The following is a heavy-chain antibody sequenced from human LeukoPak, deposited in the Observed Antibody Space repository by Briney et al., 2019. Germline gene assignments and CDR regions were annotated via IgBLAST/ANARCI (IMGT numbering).Heavy chain of an antibody. CDR1: GGSISSYY. V-gene: IGHV4-59*08. CDR3: ARHRGSSWSPYYYYMDV. J-gene: IGHJ6*03. D-gene: IGHD6-13*01. Sequence: SETLSLTCTVSGGSISSYYWSWIRQPPGKGLEWIGYIYYSGSTNYNPSLKSRVTISVDTSKNQFSLKLSSVTAADPAVYYCARHRGSSWSPYYYYMDVWGKGTTVTVSS. CDR2: IYYSGST.